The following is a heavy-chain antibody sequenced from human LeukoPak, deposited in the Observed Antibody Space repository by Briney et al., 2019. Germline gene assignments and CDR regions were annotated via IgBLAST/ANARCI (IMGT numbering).Heavy chain of an antibody. CDR3: ARAYSERYGLGYYYMDV. V-gene: IGHV3-21*01. CDR1: GFTFSTYS. CDR2: ISSSSSYI. Sequence: GGSLRLSCAASGFTFSTYSMNWVRQAPGKGLEWVSSISSSSSYIYYADSVKGRFTISRDNAKKSVYLQMNSLKAEDTAVYYCARAYSERYGLGYYYMDVWGKGTTVTISS. D-gene: IGHD1-26*01. J-gene: IGHJ6*03.